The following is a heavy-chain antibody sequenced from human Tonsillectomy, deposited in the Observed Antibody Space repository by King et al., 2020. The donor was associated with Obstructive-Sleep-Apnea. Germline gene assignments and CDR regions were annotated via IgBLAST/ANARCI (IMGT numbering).Heavy chain of an antibody. CDR1: GGTFSSYA. V-gene: IGHV1-69*01. D-gene: IGHD5-24*01. J-gene: IGHJ4*02. CDR2: IILICGTA. CDR3: ARGGRRDGQRNGYYFDY. Sequence: VQLVESGAEVKKPGSSVKVSCKASGGTFSSYAISWVRQAPGQRLEWMGGIILICGTANYAQKVQGRVTIPADESTTTAYMELSSLRSEDTAVYSCARGGRRDGQRNGYYFDYWGQGTLVTVSS.